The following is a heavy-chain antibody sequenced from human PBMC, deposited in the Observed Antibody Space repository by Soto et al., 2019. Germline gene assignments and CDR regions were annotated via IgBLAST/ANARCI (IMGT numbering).Heavy chain of an antibody. J-gene: IGHJ5*02. D-gene: IGHD6-19*01. Sequence: EVQLVESGGGLVQPGGSLRLSCAASGFTFSSYWMSWVRQAPGKGLEWVANIKQDGSEKYYVDSVKGRFTISRDNDKNSLYLQMNSLRAEDTAVYYCAREEADSSADLIDPWGQGTLVTVSS. V-gene: IGHV3-7*01. CDR3: AREEADSSADLIDP. CDR2: IKQDGSEK. CDR1: GFTFSSYW.